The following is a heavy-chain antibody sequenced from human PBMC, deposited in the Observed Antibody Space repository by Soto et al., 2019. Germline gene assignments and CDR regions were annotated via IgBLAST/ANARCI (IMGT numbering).Heavy chain of an antibody. Sequence: SETLSLTCTVSGVSISSSSYYWGWIRQPPGKGLEGIGRLYYSGSTYYNPSLKSRVTISVDTSKNQFSLKLSSVTAADTAVYYCARRPYYDSSGFEGGGMDIWGQGSTVTVSS. CDR2: LYYSGST. CDR3: ARRPYYDSSGFEGGGMDI. V-gene: IGHV4-39*01. D-gene: IGHD3-22*01. J-gene: IGHJ6*02. CDR1: GVSISSSSYY.